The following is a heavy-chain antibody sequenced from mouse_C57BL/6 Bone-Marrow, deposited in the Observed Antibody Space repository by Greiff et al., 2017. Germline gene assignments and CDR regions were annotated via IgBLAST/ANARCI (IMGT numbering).Heavy chain of an antibody. V-gene: IGHV1-80*01. CDR2: IYPGDGDT. CDR3: ARAVTVVAYYYAMDY. Sequence: VQLQQSGAELVKPGASVKISCKASGYAFSSYWMNWVKQRPGKGLAWIGQIYPGDGDTNYNGKFKGKATLTADKSSSTAYMQLSSLTSEDSAVYFCARAVTVVAYYYAMDYWGQGTSVTVCS. CDR1: GYAFSSYW. J-gene: IGHJ4*01. D-gene: IGHD1-1*01.